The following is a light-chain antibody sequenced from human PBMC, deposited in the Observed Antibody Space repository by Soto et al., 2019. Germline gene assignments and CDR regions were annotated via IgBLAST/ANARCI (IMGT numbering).Light chain of an antibody. J-gene: IGKJ5*01. Sequence: PGERATLSCRASQSVSSYLAWYQQKPGQAPRLLIYDASNRATGIPARFSGSGSATDFTLTISSLEPEDFAVYYCQQRSNWPTFGQGTRLEIK. CDR1: QSVSSY. V-gene: IGKV3-11*01. CDR3: QQRSNWPT. CDR2: DAS.